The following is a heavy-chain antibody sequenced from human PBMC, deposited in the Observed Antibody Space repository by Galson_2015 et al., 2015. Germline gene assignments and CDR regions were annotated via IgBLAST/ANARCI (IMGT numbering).Heavy chain of an antibody. V-gene: IGHV1-18*01. J-gene: IGHJ5*02. CDR1: GYTFTSYG. Sequence: SVKVSCKASGYTFTSYGISWVRQAPGQGLEWMGWISAYNGNTNYAQKLQGRVTMTTDTSTSTAYMELRSLRSDDTAVYYCARAPVVPAARPGDWFDPWGQGTLVTVSS. CDR3: ARAPVVPAARPGDWFDP. D-gene: IGHD2-2*01. CDR2: ISAYNGNT.